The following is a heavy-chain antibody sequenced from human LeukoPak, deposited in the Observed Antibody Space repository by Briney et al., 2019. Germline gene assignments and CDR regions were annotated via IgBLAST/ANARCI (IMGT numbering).Heavy chain of an antibody. CDR1: GFTFSSYA. Sequence: PGGSLRLSCAASGFTFSSYAMSWVRQAPGKGLEWVSAISGSGGSTYYADSVKGRFTISRDDSKNTLYLQMNSLRAEDTAVYYCAKDTTVTTYYYFDYWGQGTLVTVSS. D-gene: IGHD4-17*01. J-gene: IGHJ4*02. V-gene: IGHV3-23*01. CDR2: ISGSGGST. CDR3: AKDTTVTTYYYFDY.